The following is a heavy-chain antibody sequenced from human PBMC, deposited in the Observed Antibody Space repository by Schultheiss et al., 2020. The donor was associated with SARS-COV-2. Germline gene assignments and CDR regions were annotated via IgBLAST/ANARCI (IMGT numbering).Heavy chain of an antibody. Sequence: ASVKVSCKASGYTFTSYYMHWVRQAPGQGLEWMGIINPSGGSTSYAQKFQGRVTMTRDTSTSTVYMELSSLRSEDTAVYYCARVLKPTNGYNWFDPWGQGTLVTVSS. V-gene: IGHV1-46*03. CDR1: GYTFTSYY. CDR2: INPSGGST. D-gene: IGHD1-26*01. CDR3: ARVLKPTNGYNWFDP. J-gene: IGHJ5*02.